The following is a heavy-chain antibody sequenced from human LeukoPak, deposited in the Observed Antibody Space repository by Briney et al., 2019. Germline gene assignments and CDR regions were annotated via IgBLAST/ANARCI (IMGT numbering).Heavy chain of an antibody. Sequence: ASVKVSCKASGYTFTSYDINWVRQATGQGLEWMGWMNPNSGNTGYAQKFQGRVTMTRNTSISTAYMELSSLRSEDTAVYYCARKGPPAYYYYYMDVWGKGTTVTVSS. D-gene: IGHD1-14*01. V-gene: IGHV1-8*01. CDR2: MNPNSGNT. J-gene: IGHJ6*03. CDR3: ARKGPPAYYYYYMDV. CDR1: GYTFTSYD.